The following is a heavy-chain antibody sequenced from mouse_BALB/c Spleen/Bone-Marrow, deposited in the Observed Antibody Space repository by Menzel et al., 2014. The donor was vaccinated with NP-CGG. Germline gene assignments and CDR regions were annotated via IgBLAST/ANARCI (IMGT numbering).Heavy chain of an antibody. CDR3: GSGSDYYAVDC. Sequence: VHVKQSGLELVKPGASVKISCKTSGYTFTEYTMHWVKQSHEKSLEWIGGINPNNGDTSYNQKFKGKATLTVDKSSSTAYMELRSLTSEDSAVYYCGSGSDYYAVDCWGQGTSVTVSS. CDR1: GYTFTEYT. V-gene: IGHV1-18*01. J-gene: IGHJ4*01. D-gene: IGHD6-1*01. CDR2: INPNNGDT.